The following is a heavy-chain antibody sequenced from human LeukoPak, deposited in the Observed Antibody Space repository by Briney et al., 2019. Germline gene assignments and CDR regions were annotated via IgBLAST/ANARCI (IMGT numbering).Heavy chain of an antibody. V-gene: IGHV4-59*01. D-gene: IGHD6-13*01. CDR1: GGSIRSYY. J-gene: IGHJ4*02. CDR2: IYYSGST. CDR3: ARVTGYMTEDYFDY. Sequence: SETLSLTCTVSGGSIRSYYWSWIRQPPGKGLEWIAYIYYSGSTNYNPSLKSRVTISVDTSKNQFSLKPSSVTAADTAVYYCARVTGYMTEDYFDYWGQGTLITVSS.